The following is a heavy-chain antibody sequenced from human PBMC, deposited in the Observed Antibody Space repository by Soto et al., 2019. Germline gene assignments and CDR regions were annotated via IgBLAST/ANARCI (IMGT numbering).Heavy chain of an antibody. V-gene: IGHV4-30-2*01. CDR3: ARTAAAAVYDY. D-gene: IGHD6-13*01. J-gene: IGHJ4*02. CDR2: IYHSGST. CDR1: GGSISSGGYS. Sequence: SETLSLTCAVSGGSISSGGYSWSWIRQPPGKGLEWIGHIYHSGSTYYNPSLKSRGTTSVDRSKNQFSLKLSSVTAADTAVYYCARTAAAAVYDYWGQGTLVTVSS.